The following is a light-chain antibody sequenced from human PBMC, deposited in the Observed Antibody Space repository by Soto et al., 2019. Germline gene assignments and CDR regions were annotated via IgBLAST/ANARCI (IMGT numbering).Light chain of an antibody. J-gene: IGKJ5*01. V-gene: IGKV1-5*03. CDR1: QTISSW. CDR2: KAS. Sequence: IQMTHSPSTLSESVGDRVTTTFRASQTISSWLAWYQQKTGKAPKLLIYKASSLESGVPSRFSGSGYGTEFNLTITSLQSEDFAVYCCQQYNNWPLTFGPGTRLEIK. CDR3: QQYNNWPLT.